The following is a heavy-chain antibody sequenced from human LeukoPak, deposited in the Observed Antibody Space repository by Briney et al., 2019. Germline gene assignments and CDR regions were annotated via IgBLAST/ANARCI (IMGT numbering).Heavy chain of an antibody. V-gene: IGHV1-2*02. J-gene: IGHJ1*01. Sequence: ASVKVSCKASGYTFTAYYMHWVRQAPGQGLEWMGWINPNSGGTNYAQKFQGRVTMTRDTSISTAYMELSRLRSDDTAVYYCARERVVVPAALFNWGQGTLVTVSS. D-gene: IGHD2-2*01. CDR1: GYTFTAYY. CDR3: ARERVVVPAALFN. CDR2: INPNSGGT.